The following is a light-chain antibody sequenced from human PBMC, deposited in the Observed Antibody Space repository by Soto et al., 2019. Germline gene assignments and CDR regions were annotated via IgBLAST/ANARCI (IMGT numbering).Light chain of an antibody. Sequence: DIHLTQSPSSLSASVGDSVTMTCRASDRVGSLLAWYQKKPGKAPKLLVHGSPIAASDLPLRFSGSGAGTEFTLTISNLQADDFGTYYRQHYNESSTFGQGNRLEI. CDR3: QHYNESST. CDR1: DRVGSL. CDR2: GSP. V-gene: IGKV1-5*01. J-gene: IGKJ2*01.